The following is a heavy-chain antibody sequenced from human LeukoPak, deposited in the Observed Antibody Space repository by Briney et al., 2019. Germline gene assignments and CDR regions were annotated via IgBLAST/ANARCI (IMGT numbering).Heavy chain of an antibody. CDR2: IYYSGST. V-gene: IGHV4-59*04. D-gene: IGHD1-26*01. Sequence: SETLSLTCTVSGGSISSYYWSWIRQPPGKGLEWIGYIYYSGSTYYNPSLKSRVTISVDTSKNQFSLKLSSVTAADTAVYYCARHWTVGALDLDYFDYWGQGTLVTVSS. CDR3: ARHWTVGALDLDYFDY. J-gene: IGHJ4*02. CDR1: GGSISSYY.